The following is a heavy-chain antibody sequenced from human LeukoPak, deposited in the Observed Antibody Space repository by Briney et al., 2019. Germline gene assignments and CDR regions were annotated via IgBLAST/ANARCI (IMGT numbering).Heavy chain of an antibody. Sequence: LSLTCAVYGGSFSGYYWSWIRQPPGKGLEWVSYISSSGSTIYYADSVKGRFTISRDNAKNSLYLQMNSLRAEDTAVYYCAREAGPTRYFDYWGQGTLVTVSS. CDR2: ISSSGSTI. CDR3: AREAGPTRYFDY. D-gene: IGHD1-26*01. CDR1: GGSFSGYY. V-gene: IGHV3-11*04. J-gene: IGHJ4*02.